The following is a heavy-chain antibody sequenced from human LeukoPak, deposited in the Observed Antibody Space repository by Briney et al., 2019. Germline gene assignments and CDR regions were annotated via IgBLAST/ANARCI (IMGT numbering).Heavy chain of an antibody. D-gene: IGHD3-16*01. CDR3: ARLDYGTLYP. J-gene: IGHJ5*02. V-gene: IGHV4-39*01. Sequence: SETLSLTCTVSGGSISSSSYYWGWIRQPPGKGLEWIGSIYYSGSTYYNPSLKSRVTISVDMSKNQFSLKLSPVTAADTAVYYCARLDYGTLYPWGQGTLVTVSS. CDR2: IYYSGST. CDR1: GGSISSSSYY.